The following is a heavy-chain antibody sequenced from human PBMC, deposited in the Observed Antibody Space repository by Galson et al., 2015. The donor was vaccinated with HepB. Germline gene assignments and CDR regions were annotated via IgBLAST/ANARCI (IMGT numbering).Heavy chain of an antibody. CDR1: GFTFSNYA. Sequence: SLRLSCAASGFTFSNYAMSWVRQAPGKGLEWVSAISGSGGNTYNADSVKGRVTISRDNSKNTLYLQVNSLRAEDTAVYYCAKGGLGNYYYYYGLDVWGHGTTATVFS. CDR3: AKGGLGNYYYYYGLDV. V-gene: IGHV3-23*01. J-gene: IGHJ6*02. CDR2: ISGSGGNT. D-gene: IGHD7-27*01.